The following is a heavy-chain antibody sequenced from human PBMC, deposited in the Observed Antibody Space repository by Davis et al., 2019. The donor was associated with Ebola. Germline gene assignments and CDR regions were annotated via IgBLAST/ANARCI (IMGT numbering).Heavy chain of an antibody. D-gene: IGHD6-13*01. V-gene: IGHV2-5*02. CDR1: GFSLSTSGVA. CDR2: IYWDDDK. Sequence: SGPTLVKPPQTLTLTCTFSGFSLSTSGVAVGWVRQPPGKALEWLALIYWDDDKRYSPSLKSRLTITKDTSKNQVVLTMTNMDPVDTATYYCAHSWVGEDHLLLIAAAGLSAFDIWGQGTMVTVSS. J-gene: IGHJ3*02. CDR3: AHSWVGEDHLLLIAAAGLSAFDI.